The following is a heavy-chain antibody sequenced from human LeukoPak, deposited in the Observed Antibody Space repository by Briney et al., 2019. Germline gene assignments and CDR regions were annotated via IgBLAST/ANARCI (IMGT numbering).Heavy chain of an antibody. CDR2: IDPSSGGT. CDR1: GSTFTLYY. J-gene: IGHJ5*02. D-gene: IGHD2-15*01. CDR3: GREYCSGGLCHQGFDN. Sequence: ASVTVSYTPSGSTFTLYYIHWVRQAPGQGDEWLAWIDPSSGGTSYEQKFQGRVPITNATSISTAYMELSRLGSDDTAVYYCGREYCSGGLCHQGFDNWGQGTLVTVSS. V-gene: IGHV1-2*02.